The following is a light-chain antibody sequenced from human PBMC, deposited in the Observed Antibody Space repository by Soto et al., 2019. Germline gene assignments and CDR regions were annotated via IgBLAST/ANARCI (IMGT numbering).Light chain of an antibody. J-gene: IGKJ5*01. Sequence: DIQMTQSPSSVSASVGDRVTISCRASEDINSRLAWYQQKPGNAPKLLIYAAFILQSGVPSRFSGYGSGTDFTLSISSLQPEDFATYHCQQADSFPITFGQGTRLESK. CDR2: AAF. V-gene: IGKV1-12*01. CDR1: EDINSR. CDR3: QQADSFPIT.